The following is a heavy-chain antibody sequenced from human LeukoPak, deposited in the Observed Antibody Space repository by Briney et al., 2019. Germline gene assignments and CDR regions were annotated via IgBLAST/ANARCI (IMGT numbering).Heavy chain of an antibody. V-gene: IGHV4-59*01. Sequence: SETLSLTCTVSGGSISSYYWSWIRQPPGKGLEWIGYIYYSGSTNYNPSLKSRVTISVDTSKNQFSLKLSSVTAADTAVYYCARSIRGITMVRGPRRFYYYYMDVWGKGTTVTVSS. CDR1: GGSISSYY. J-gene: IGHJ6*03. CDR3: ARSIRGITMVRGPRRFYYYYMDV. D-gene: IGHD3-10*01. CDR2: IYYSGST.